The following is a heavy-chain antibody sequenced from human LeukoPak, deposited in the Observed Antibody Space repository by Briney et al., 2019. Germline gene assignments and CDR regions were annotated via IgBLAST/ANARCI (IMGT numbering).Heavy chain of an antibody. Sequence: ASVKVSCKASGYTFTGYYMHWVRQAPGQGLEWMGWINPNSGDTHYAQKFQGRVTMTRDTSISTAYMELSRLRSDDTAVYYCARGYCSSASCYDYFDYWGQGTLVTVSS. CDR1: GYTFTGYY. D-gene: IGHD2-2*01. CDR3: ARGYCSSASCYDYFDY. J-gene: IGHJ4*02. V-gene: IGHV1-2*02. CDR2: INPNSGDT.